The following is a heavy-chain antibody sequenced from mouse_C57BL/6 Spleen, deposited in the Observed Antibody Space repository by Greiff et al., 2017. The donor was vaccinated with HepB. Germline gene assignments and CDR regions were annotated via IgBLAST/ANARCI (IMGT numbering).Heavy chain of an antibody. CDR2: IYPGDGDT. CDR1: GYAFSSSW. J-gene: IGHJ2*01. V-gene: IGHV1-82*01. D-gene: IGHD1-2*01. Sequence: QVQLQPSGPELVKPGASVKISCKASGYAFSSSWMNWVKQRPGKGLEWIGRIYPGDGDTNYNGKFKGKATLTADKSSITAYMQLSSLTSEDSAVYICASGGLRLFDYWGQGTTLTVSS. CDR3: ASGGLRLFDY.